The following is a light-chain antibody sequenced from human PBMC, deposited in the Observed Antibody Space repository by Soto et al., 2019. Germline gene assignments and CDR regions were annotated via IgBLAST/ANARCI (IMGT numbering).Light chain of an antibody. J-gene: IGKJ5*01. CDR2: GAS. CDR3: QQYGSSPIT. V-gene: IGKV3-20*01. Sequence: EIVLTQSPGTLSLSPGERGTLPCRASQSVINNYLAWYQQKPGQAPRLLIYGASSRATGIPEGFSGSGSGTEFTLTISRLAPEDFAVYYCQQYGSSPITFGQGTRLEIK. CDR1: QSVINNY.